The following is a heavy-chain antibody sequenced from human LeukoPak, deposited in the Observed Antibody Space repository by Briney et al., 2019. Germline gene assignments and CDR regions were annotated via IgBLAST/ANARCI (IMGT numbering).Heavy chain of an antibody. Sequence: SVKVSSKASGGTFSSYAISWVRQAPRQGLEWMGGIIPIFGTANYAQKFQGRDPITADESTSTAYMELSSLRSEDTAVYYCARQGTYSSAIGMGYWGQGTLVTVSS. CDR1: GGTFSSYA. CDR2: IIPIFGTA. CDR3: ARQGTYSSAIGMGY. D-gene: IGHD6-19*01. V-gene: IGHV1-69*13. J-gene: IGHJ4*02.